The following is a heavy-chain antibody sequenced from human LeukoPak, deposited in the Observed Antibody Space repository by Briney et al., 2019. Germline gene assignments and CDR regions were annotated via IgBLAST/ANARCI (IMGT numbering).Heavy chain of an antibody. CDR3: ARAPTYDSSSYLYY. CDR2: ISSSSSYI. J-gene: IGHJ4*02. Sequence: PWGSLTLSCAASGFTLSSYSMNWVRQPPGKGLEWVSFISSSSSYIYYADSVKGRFTISRDNAKNSLYLQMNSLRAEDTAVYYCARAPTYDSSSYLYYWGQGTLVTVSS. CDR1: GFTLSSYS. D-gene: IGHD3-22*01. V-gene: IGHV3-21*01.